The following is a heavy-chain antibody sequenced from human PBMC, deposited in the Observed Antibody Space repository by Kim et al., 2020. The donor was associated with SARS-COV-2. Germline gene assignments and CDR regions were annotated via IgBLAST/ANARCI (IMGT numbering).Heavy chain of an antibody. Sequence: GGSLRLSCAASGFTFDDYAIHWVRQAPGKGLEWVSLISGDGDRTYYADSVKGRFTISRDNSKNSLYLQMNSLRTEDTALYYCAKDMNYDSSGSYYYYGMDVWSQGTTVTVSS. CDR1: GFTFDDYA. J-gene: IGHJ6*02. CDR2: ISGDGDRT. V-gene: IGHV3-43*02. CDR3: AKDMNYDSSGSYYYYGMDV. D-gene: IGHD3-22*01.